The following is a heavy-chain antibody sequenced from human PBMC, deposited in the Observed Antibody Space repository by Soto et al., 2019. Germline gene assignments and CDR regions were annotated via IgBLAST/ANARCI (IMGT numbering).Heavy chain of an antibody. J-gene: IGHJ5*02. D-gene: IGHD6-6*01. CDR1: GFTFSSYE. CDR2: ISSSGSTI. V-gene: IGHV3-48*03. Sequence: PGGSLRLSCAASGFTFSSYEMNWVRQAPGKGLEWVPYISSSGSTIYYADSVKGRFTISRDNAKNSLYLQMNSLRAEDTAVYYCAREYSSSSGFDPWGQGTLVTVSS. CDR3: AREYSSSSGFDP.